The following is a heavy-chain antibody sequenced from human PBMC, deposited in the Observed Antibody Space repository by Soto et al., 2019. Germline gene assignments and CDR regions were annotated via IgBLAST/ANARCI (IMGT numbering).Heavy chain of an antibody. D-gene: IGHD5-12*01. V-gene: IGHV4-39*01. Sequence: PSETLSLTCTVSGGSISSSSFYWGWIRQPPGKGLEWIGSIFRSESAYYNPSLNGRLTISVDTSKSQISLRLSSVTAADTAVYFCARHVEWLGVDPWGQGTLVTVSS. CDR3: ARHVEWLGVDP. CDR1: GGSISSSSFY. J-gene: IGHJ5*02. CDR2: IFRSESA.